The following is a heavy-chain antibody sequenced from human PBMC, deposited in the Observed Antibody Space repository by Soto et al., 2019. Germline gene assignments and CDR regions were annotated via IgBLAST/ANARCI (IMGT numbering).Heavy chain of an antibody. J-gene: IGHJ2*01. CDR1: GFSLSTSGVG. CDR3: AHLTYYFDSSAYYWYFDL. Sequence: QITLKESGPTLVKPTQTLTLTCTFSGFSLSTSGVGVGWIRQPPGKALEWLALIYWDDDKRYSPSLKSRLTITKDTSKNQVALTMTNMDPVDTATYYCAHLTYYFDSSAYYWYFDLWGRGTLVTVSS. D-gene: IGHD3-22*01. V-gene: IGHV2-5*02. CDR2: IYWDDDK.